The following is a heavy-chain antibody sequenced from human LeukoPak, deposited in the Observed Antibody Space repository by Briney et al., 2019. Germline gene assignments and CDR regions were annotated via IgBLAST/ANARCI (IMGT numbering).Heavy chain of an antibody. D-gene: IGHD2-15*01. CDR1: GFTFSSYA. V-gene: IGHV3-30*04. CDR2: ISYDGSNK. CDR3: ARASGYCSGGSCYSIVGGYYFDY. J-gene: IGHJ4*02. Sequence: PGGSLRLSCAASGFTFSSYAMHWVRQAPGKGLEWVAVISYDGSNKYYADSVKGRFTISRDNSKNTLSLQMNSLRAEDTAVYYCARASGYCSGGSCYSIVGGYYFDYWGQGTLVTVSS.